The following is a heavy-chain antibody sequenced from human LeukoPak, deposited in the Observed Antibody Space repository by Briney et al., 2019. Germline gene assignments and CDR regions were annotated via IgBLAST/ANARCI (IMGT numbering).Heavy chain of an antibody. CDR1: GGSISSYH. D-gene: IGHD6-6*01. Sequence: SETLSLTCTVSGGSISSYHWSWIRLPSGKGLEWIGYIYTSGSTNYNPSLKSRVTISVDTSKNQFSLKLTSVTAADTAVYHCARLGSSSFKDWGQGTLVTVSS. J-gene: IGHJ4*02. CDR2: IYTSGST. CDR3: ARLGSSSFKD. V-gene: IGHV4-4*09.